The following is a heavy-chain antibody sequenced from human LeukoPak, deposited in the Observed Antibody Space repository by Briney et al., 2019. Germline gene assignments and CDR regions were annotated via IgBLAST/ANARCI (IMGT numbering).Heavy chain of an antibody. D-gene: IGHD3-10*01. J-gene: IGHJ4*02. V-gene: IGHV3-30*18. CDR1: GFTFRSYG. CDR3: AKDNYYGSGSSGHFDY. CDR2: ISYDGSDT. Sequence: AGGSLRLSCAASGFTFRSYGMHWVRQAPGKGLEWVAVISYDGSDTYYADSVKGRFTISRDNSKNTLFLQMNSLRAEDTAVYYCAKDNYYGSGSSGHFDYWGQGTLVTVSS.